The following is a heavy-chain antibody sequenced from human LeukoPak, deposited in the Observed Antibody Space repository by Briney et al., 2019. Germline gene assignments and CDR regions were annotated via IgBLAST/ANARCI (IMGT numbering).Heavy chain of an antibody. V-gene: IGHV3-23*01. CDR3: AKDAPSRAPTYYDILTGGSYGMDV. CDR1: GFTFSSYA. Sequence: NPGGPLRLSCAASGFTFSSYAMSWVRQAPGKGLEWVSAISGSGGSTYYADSVKGRFTISRDNSKNTLYLQMNSLRAEDTAVYYCAKDAPSRAPTYYDILTGGSYGMDVWGQGTTVTVSS. CDR2: ISGSGGST. D-gene: IGHD3-9*01. J-gene: IGHJ6*02.